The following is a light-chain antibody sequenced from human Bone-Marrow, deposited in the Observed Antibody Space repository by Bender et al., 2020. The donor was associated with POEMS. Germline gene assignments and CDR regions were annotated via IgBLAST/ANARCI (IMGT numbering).Light chain of an antibody. CDR3: QVWDSSGDRQV. Sequence: SYELTQPPSVSLAPGETARISCGGNNIGSKNVHWYQQRPGQAPVVVVDNDSGRPSGIPERFSGSNSGNTATLTITRVEAGDEADYYCQVWDSSGDRQVFGGGTKLTVL. J-gene: IGLJ3*02. CDR2: NDS. CDR1: NIGSKN. V-gene: IGLV3-21*02.